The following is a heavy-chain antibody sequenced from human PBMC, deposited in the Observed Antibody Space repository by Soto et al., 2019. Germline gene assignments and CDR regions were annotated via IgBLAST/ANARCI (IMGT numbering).Heavy chain of an antibody. CDR3: AYSTGWYRHDV. D-gene: IGHD6-19*01. Sequence: QVQLQESGPGLVKPSGTLSLTCAVSGDSISNSRWWTWVRQPPGKGLEWIGDIFHSGDTNYNPSLKSRVYISVYNSQNQSSLKVTSVIAAATAVYYCAYSTGWYRHDVWGQGTLVTVSS. J-gene: IGHJ3*01. CDR1: GDSISNSRW. CDR2: IFHSGDT. V-gene: IGHV4-4*02.